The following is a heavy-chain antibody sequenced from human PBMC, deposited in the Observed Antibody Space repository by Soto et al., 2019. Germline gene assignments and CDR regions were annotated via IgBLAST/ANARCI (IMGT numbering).Heavy chain of an antibody. D-gene: IGHD6-13*01. J-gene: IGHJ6*02. CDR1: GFTFSSYA. CDR2: ISYDGSNK. V-gene: IGHV3-30-3*01. Sequence: GGSLRLSCAASGFTFSSYAMHWVRQAPGKGPEWVAVISYDGSNKYYADSVKGRFTISRDNSKNTLYLQMNNLRAEDTAVFYCARDANIAALRNFFGMDVWGQGTTVTVSS. CDR3: ARDANIAALRNFFGMDV.